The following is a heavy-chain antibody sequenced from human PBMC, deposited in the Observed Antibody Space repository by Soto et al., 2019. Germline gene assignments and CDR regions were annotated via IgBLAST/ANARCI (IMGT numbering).Heavy chain of an antibody. D-gene: IGHD3-3*01. CDR1: GYTFTSYA. Sequence: ASVKVSCKASGYTFTSYAMHWVRQAPGQRLEWMGWINAGNGNTKYSQKFQGRVTITRDTSASTAYMELSSLRSEDTAVYYCARIRSYDFWSGPSDAFDIWGQGTMVTVSS. V-gene: IGHV1-3*01. J-gene: IGHJ3*02. CDR2: INAGNGNT. CDR3: ARIRSYDFWSGPSDAFDI.